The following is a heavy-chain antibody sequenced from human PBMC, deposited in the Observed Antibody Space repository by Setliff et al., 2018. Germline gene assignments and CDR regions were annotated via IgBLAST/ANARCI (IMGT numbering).Heavy chain of an antibody. D-gene: IGHD2-2*01. CDR2: ISGSGGST. CDR3: AVLVVVTYGMDV. Sequence: GGSLRLSCAASGFTFSSYAMSWVRQAPGKGLEWVSAISGSGGSTYYADSVKGRFTISRDNSKNTLYMQMNSLRADDTAVYYCAVLVVVTYGMDVWGQGTTVTVSS. V-gene: IGHV3-23*01. J-gene: IGHJ6*02. CDR1: GFTFSSYA.